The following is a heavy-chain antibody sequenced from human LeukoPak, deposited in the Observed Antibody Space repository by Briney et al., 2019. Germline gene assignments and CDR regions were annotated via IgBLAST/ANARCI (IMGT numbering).Heavy chain of an antibody. CDR2: IIPIFGTA. Sequence: ASVKVSCKASGGTFSIYAISWVRQAPGQGLEWMGGIIPIFGTANYAQKFQGRVTITADESTSTAYMELSSLRSEDTAVYYCARDGYYDSSGYPYGMDVWGQGTTVTVSS. V-gene: IGHV1-69*13. J-gene: IGHJ6*02. CDR3: ARDGYYDSSGYPYGMDV. CDR1: GGTFSIYA. D-gene: IGHD3-22*01.